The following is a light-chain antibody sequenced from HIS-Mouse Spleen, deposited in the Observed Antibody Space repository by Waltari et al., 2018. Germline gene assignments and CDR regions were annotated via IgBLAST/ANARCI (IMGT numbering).Light chain of an antibody. CDR3: YSTDSSGNHRV. V-gene: IGLV3-10*01. J-gene: IGLJ2*01. Sequence: SYQLTQHPSVSASPGQTPRITCSGVALPKKYVFWYQQKSGQAPVLVIYEDSKRPSGIPEGFSGSSSGTMATLTISGAQVEDEADYYCYSTDSSGNHRVFGGGTKLTVL. CDR2: EDS. CDR1: ALPKKY.